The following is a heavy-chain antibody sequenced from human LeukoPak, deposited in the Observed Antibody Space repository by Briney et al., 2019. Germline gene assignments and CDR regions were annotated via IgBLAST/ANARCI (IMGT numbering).Heavy chain of an antibody. CDR1: GGSISSYY. CDR3: ARTLYDSSGYYYVFNY. V-gene: IGHV4-39*01. CDR2: IYYSGST. D-gene: IGHD3-22*01. Sequence: SETLSLTCTVSGGSISSYYWGWIRQPPGKGLEWIGSIYYSGSTYYNPSLKSRVTISVDTSKNQFSLKLSSVTAADTAVYYCARTLYDSSGYYYVFNYWGQGTLVTVSS. J-gene: IGHJ4*02.